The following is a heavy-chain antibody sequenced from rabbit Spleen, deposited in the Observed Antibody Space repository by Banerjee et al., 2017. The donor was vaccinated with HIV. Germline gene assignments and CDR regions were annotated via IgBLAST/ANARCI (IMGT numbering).Heavy chain of an antibody. CDR3: ARDLTDVIGWNFGW. V-gene: IGHV1S40*01. CDR1: EFSFSSSYW. D-gene: IGHD4-1*01. CDR2: IYTGTNDNI. Sequence: QSLEESGGDLVKPGASLTLTCTASEFSFSSSYWIYWVRQAPGKGLEWIACIYTGTNDNIYYANWAKGRFTISMTSSTTVTLQVTSLTAADTATYFCARDLTDVIGWNFGWWGQGTLVTVS. J-gene: IGHJ3*01.